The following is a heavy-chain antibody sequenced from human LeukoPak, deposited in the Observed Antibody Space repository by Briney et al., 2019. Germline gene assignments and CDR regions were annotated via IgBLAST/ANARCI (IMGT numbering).Heavy chain of an antibody. V-gene: IGHV6-1*01. CDR3: ARGHNDFWSGYRPWFDP. D-gene: IGHD3-3*01. J-gene: IGHJ5*02. CDR2: TYYRSKWYN. CDR1: GDSVSSNSAA. Sequence: SQTLSLTCAISGDSVSSNSAAWNWIRQSPSRGLEWLGRTYYRSKWYNDYAVSVKSRITINPDTSKNQFSLKLSSVTAADTAVYYCARGHNDFWSGYRPWFDPWGQGTLVTVSS.